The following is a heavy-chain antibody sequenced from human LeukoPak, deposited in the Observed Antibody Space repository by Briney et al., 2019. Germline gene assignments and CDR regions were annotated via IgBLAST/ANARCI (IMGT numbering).Heavy chain of an antibody. V-gene: IGHV4-39*01. Sequence: PSETPSLTCTVSGGSISSSSYYWGWIRQPPGKGLEWIGSIYYSGSTYYNPSLKSRVTISVDTSKNQFSLKLSSVTAADTAVYYCARHLHPRRWFGFGPRITLKNNWFDPWGQGTLVTVSS. CDR2: IYYSGST. CDR3: ARHLHPRRWFGFGPRITLKNNWFDP. D-gene: IGHD3-16*01. CDR1: GGSISSSSYY. J-gene: IGHJ5*02.